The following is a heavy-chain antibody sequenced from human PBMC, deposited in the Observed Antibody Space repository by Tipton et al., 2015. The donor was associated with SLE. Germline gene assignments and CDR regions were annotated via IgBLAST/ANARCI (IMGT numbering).Heavy chain of an antibody. CDR1: GFAFSSYS. V-gene: IGHV3-21*03. D-gene: IGHD5-18*01. CDR2: ISASSSYI. CDR3: ARVRVDTAMGVFDF. Sequence: SLRLSCGASGFAFSSYSMQWVRQAPGKGLEWVSSISASSSYIDHADSVKGQFTISRDNAKNSLYLQMNSLRVEDTAVYYCARVRVDTAMGVFDFWGQGTLVTVSS. J-gene: IGHJ4*02.